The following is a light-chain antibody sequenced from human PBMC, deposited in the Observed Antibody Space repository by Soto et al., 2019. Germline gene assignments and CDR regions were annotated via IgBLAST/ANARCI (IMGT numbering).Light chain of an antibody. CDR1: QSVSRN. CDR3: HQYNNWPLYT. J-gene: IGKJ2*01. V-gene: IGKV3-15*01. CDR2: DAS. Sequence: EIVMTQSPATLSVSPGERATLSCRASQSVSRNLAWYQQRPGRAPRLLIYDASTRATDIPARFSGSGSGTEFTLTINSLQSEDFAVYYCHQYNNWPLYTFGQGTKLEIK.